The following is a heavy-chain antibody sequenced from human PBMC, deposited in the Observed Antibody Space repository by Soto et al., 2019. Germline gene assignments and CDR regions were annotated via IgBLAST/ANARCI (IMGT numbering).Heavy chain of an antibody. CDR3: VRSETAPMRSHNWFDP. Sequence: EVQLVESGGGLVKPGGSLRLSCAASGFTFSSYDMNWVRQAPGKGLEYVSSITTSGSYIYYGDSVRGRFTISRDNAKNSLCLQMDSLRAENTAVYYCVRSETAPMRSHNWFDPCGQGTLVTVSS. V-gene: IGHV3-21*01. CDR2: ITTSGSYI. D-gene: IGHD2-2*01. CDR1: GFTFSSYD. J-gene: IGHJ5*02.